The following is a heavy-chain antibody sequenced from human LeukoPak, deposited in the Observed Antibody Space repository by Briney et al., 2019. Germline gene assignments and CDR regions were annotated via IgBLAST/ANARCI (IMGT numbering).Heavy chain of an antibody. D-gene: IGHD3-9*01. CDR3: ASVGEDILTGYSTDY. V-gene: IGHV4-38-2*01. CDR1: GYSIRSGYY. CDR2: NYRSWCT. J-gene: IGHJ4*02. Sequence: SETLSLPCAVSGYSIRSGYYWGWLRQPPGKGLGWIGSNYRSWCTSYHRSLKSRVTISVDTSMNQFSVYLSSVPAADTAGRYFASVGEDILTGYSTDYWGQATLVTASS.